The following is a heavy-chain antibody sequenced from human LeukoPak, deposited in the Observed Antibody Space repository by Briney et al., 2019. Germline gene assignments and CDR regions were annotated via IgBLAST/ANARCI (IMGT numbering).Heavy chain of an antibody. CDR2: IIPILGIA. CDR3: ASTYSSGWYSEFPYYYYGMDV. J-gene: IGHJ6*02. CDR1: GYTFTSYG. V-gene: IGHV1-69*04. Sequence: SVKVSCKASGYTFTSYGISWVRQAPGQGLEWMGRIIPILGIANYAQKFQGRVTITADKSTSTAYMELSSLRSEDTAVYYCASTYSSGWYSEFPYYYYGMDVWGQGTTVTVSS. D-gene: IGHD6-19*01.